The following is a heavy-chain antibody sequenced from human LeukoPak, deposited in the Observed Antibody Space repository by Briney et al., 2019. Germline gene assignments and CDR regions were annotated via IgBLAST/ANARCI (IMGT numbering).Heavy chain of an antibody. V-gene: IGHV3-7*01. CDR1: GFTFGNHW. CDR3: ARGMTTES. J-gene: IGHJ4*02. CDR2: INQDESET. D-gene: IGHD4-17*01. Sequence: PGGSLRLSCAGSGFTFGNHWMTWVRQAPGKGLEWVANINQDESETYSVDSVKGRFTISRDNANNLLYLQMNSLKVDDTAVYYCARGMTTESWGQGTLVTVSS.